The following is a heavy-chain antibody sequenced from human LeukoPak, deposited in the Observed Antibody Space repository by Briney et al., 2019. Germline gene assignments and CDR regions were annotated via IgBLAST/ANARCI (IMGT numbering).Heavy chain of an antibody. J-gene: IGHJ5*02. Sequence: GASVKASYKTSGGTFSSYAISWVRQAPGQGLEWMGGIIPIFGTANYAQKFQGRVTITADESTSTAYMELSSLRSEDTAVYYCASHPRYCSSTSCYTANWFDPWGQGTLVTVSS. CDR2: IIPIFGTA. D-gene: IGHD2-2*02. CDR1: GGTFSSYA. CDR3: ASHPRYCSSTSCYTANWFDP. V-gene: IGHV1-69*13.